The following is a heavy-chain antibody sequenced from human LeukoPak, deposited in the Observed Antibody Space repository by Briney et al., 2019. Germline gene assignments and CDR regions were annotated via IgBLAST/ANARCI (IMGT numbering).Heavy chain of an antibody. CDR3: ARGPRWSGSYLDY. J-gene: IGHJ4*02. CDR1: GGSFSGYY. Sequence: SETLSLTCAVYGGSFSGYYWSWIRHPPGKGLEWIGEINHSGSTNYNPSLKSRVTISVDTSKNQFSLKLSSVTAADTAVYYCARGPRWSGSYLDYWGQGTLVTVSS. V-gene: IGHV4-34*01. CDR2: INHSGST. D-gene: IGHD1-26*01.